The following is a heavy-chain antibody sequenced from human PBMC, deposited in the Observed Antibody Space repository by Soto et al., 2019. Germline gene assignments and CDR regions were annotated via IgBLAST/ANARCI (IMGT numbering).Heavy chain of an antibody. CDR1: GFTFSSYA. CDR3: ARDWYSSSWYDRGY. J-gene: IGHJ4*02. Sequence: GGSLRLSCAASGFTFSSYAMHWVRQAPGKGLEWVAVISYDGSNKYYADSVKGRFTISRDNSKNTLYLQMNSLRAEDTAVYYCARDWYSSSWYDRGYWGQGTLVTVSS. CDR2: ISYDGSNK. V-gene: IGHV3-30-3*01. D-gene: IGHD6-13*01.